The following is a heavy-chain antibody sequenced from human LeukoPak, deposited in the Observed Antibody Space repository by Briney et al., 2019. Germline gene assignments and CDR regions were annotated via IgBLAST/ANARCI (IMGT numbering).Heavy chain of an antibody. CDR2: SGSGRGT. Sequence: GGSLRLSCATSGFSISSYAMSWVRQAPGKGLEWVAISGSGRGTYYADSAKGRFTISRDNAKNSLYLQMNSLRAEDTAVYYCARVPGGYYDSSGYWYYFDYWGQGTLVTVSS. CDR1: GFSISSYA. V-gene: IGHV3-21*01. D-gene: IGHD3-22*01. CDR3: ARVPGGYYDSSGYWYYFDY. J-gene: IGHJ4*02.